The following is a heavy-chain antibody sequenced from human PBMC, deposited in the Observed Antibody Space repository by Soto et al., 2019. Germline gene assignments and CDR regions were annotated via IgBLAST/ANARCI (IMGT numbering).Heavy chain of an antibody. CDR3: ARAGNCSGGSCLTYFQI. D-gene: IGHD2-15*01. CDR2: IYYSGST. V-gene: IGHV4-39*01. CDR1: GGSISSSSYY. Sequence: QLQLQESGPGLVKPSETLSLTCTVSGGSISSSSYYWGWIRQPPGKGLEWIGSIYYSGSTYYNPSLKSRVTLSVDTSKNQFSLKLSSVTAADTAVYYCARAGNCSGGSCLTYFQIWGQGTLVTVSS. J-gene: IGHJ1*01.